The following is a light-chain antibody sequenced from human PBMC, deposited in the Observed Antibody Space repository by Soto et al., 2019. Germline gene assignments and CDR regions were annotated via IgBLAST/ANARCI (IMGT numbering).Light chain of an antibody. J-gene: IGKJ3*01. CDR1: QSVSSS. Sequence: EIVLTQSPATLSVSPGERATLSCRASQSVSSSLAWYQQRPGQPPRLLIYGASTRAIGIPARFSGSGSGTEFTLTISSLQSEDFAVYYCQQYNNWPLFGPGTKVDVK. V-gene: IGKV3-15*01. CDR2: GAS. CDR3: QQYNNWPL.